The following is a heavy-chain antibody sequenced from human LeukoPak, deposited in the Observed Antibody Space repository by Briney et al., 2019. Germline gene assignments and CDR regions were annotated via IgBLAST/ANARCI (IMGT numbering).Heavy chain of an antibody. Sequence: SETLSLTCAVYGGSFSGYYWSWIRQPPGKGLEWIGYIYYSGSTNYNPSLKSRVTISVDTSKNQFSLKLSSVTAADTAVYYCARGGGWFNRPDAFDIWGQGTMVTVSS. CDR2: IYYSGST. D-gene: IGHD6-19*01. CDR3: ARGGGWFNRPDAFDI. J-gene: IGHJ3*02. V-gene: IGHV4-59*01. CDR1: GGSFSGYY.